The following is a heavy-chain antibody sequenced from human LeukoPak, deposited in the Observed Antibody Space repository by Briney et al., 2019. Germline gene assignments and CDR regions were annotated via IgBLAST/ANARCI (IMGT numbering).Heavy chain of an antibody. CDR1: GGTFSSYA. J-gene: IGHJ5*02. CDR3: ARQIPAATYNWFYP. D-gene: IGHD2-2*01. V-gene: IGHV1-69*05. Sequence: SVKVSCKASGGTFSSYAICWVRQRPRPGLEWMGGIIPIFGTANYAQQFQGSVTITTDESTNTAYMELSSLRSEDTAVYYCARQIPAATYNWFYPWGQGTLVTVSS. CDR2: IIPIFGTA.